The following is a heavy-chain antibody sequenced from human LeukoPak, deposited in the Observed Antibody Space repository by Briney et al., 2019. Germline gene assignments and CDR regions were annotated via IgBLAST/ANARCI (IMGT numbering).Heavy chain of an antibody. CDR3: ARVGMDV. J-gene: IGHJ6*02. Sequence: SETLSLTCAVYGESFSGYYWSWIRQPPGKGLEWIGEINHSGSTNYNPSLKSRVTISVDTSKYQFSLKLSSVTAADTAVYYCARVGMDVWGQGTTVTVSS. V-gene: IGHV4-34*01. CDR2: INHSGST. CDR1: GESFSGYY.